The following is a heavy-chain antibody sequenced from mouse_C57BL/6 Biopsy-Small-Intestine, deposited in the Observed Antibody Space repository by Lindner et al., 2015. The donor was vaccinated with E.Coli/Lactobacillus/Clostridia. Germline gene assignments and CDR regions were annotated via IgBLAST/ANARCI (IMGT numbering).Heavy chain of an antibody. CDR2: INPSTGGT. Sequence: VQLQESGPELVKPGASVKISCKASGYSFTGYYMNWVKQSPEKSLEWIGEINPSTGGTTYNQKFKAKATLTVDKSSSTAYMQLKSLTSEDSAVYYCARSFYGSKGYWGQGTLVTVSA. CDR3: ARSFYGSKGY. V-gene: IGHV1-42*01. D-gene: IGHD1-1*01. J-gene: IGHJ3*01. CDR1: GYSFTGYY.